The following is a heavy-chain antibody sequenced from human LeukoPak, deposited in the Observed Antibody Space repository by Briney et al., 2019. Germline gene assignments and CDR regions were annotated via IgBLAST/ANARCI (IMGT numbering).Heavy chain of an antibody. CDR2: ISAYNGNT. CDR1: GYTFTSYG. CDR3: ARVDSSGYYY. D-gene: IGHD3-22*01. V-gene: IGHV1-18*01. Sequence: ASVKVSCKASGYTFTSYGISWVRQAPGQGLEWMGWISAYNGNTNYAQKLQGRVTMTRNTSISTAYMELSSLRSEDTAVYYCARVDSSGYYYWGQGTLVTVSS. J-gene: IGHJ4*02.